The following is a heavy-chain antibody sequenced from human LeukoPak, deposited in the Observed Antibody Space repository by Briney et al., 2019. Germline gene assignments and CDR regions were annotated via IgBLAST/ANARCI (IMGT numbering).Heavy chain of an antibody. J-gene: IGHJ3*02. V-gene: IGHV4-59*12. CDR3: ARAPSPSYCGGDCYHDAFDI. D-gene: IGHD2-21*02. Sequence: SETLSLTCTVSGGSISSYYWSWIRQPPGKGLEWIGYIYYSGSTNYNPSLKSRVTISVDTPKNQFSLKLSSVTAADTAVYYCARAPSPSYCGGDCYHDAFDIWGQGTMVTVSS. CDR1: GGSISSYY. CDR2: IYYSGST.